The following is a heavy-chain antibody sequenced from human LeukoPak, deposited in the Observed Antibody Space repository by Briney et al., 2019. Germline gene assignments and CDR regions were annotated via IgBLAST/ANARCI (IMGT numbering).Heavy chain of an antibody. CDR3: ARDSGFYYFDY. CDR2: FSGSGGST. V-gene: IGHV3-23*01. Sequence: GGSLRLSCAASGFTFSSYAMSWVRQAPGKGLEWVSSFSGSGGSTYYADSVKGRFTISRDNSKNTLYLQMNSLRAEDTAVYYCARDSGFYYFDYWGQGTLVTVSS. D-gene: IGHD5-12*01. CDR1: GFTFSSYA. J-gene: IGHJ4*02.